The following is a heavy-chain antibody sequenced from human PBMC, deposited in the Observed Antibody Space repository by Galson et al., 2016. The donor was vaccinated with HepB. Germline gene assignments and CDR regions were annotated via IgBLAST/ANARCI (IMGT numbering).Heavy chain of an antibody. V-gene: IGHV3-23*01. CDR2: ISGSGGNI. D-gene: IGHD3-22*01. CDR1: GFTFNNYA. CDR3: ASDSDSSGYYPRHGYYQP. J-gene: IGHJ1*01. Sequence: SLRLSCAASGFTFNNYAMSWVRQAPGKGLEWVSAISGSGGNIYYADYVKGRFTISRDNSKNTLYLQMNSLIAEDTAVYYCASDSDSSGYYPRHGYYQPWGQGTRVTVSS.